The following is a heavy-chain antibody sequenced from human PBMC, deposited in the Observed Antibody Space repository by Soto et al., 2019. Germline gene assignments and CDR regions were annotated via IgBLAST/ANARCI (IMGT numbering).Heavy chain of an antibody. CDR3: AKVGQVKYCSGGSCYYFDY. CDR2: ISGSGGST. D-gene: IGHD2-15*01. CDR1: GFTFSSYA. Sequence: EVQLLESGGGSVQPGGSLRLSCAASGFTFSSYAMSWVRQAPGKGLEWVSAISGSGGSTYYADSVKGRFTISRDNSKNTLYLQMNSLRAEDTAVYYCAKVGQVKYCSGGSCYYFDYWGQGTLVTVSS. V-gene: IGHV3-23*01. J-gene: IGHJ4*02.